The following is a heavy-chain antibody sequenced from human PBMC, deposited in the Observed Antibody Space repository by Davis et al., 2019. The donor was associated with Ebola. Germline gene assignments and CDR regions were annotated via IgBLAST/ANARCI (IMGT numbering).Heavy chain of an antibody. J-gene: IGHJ6*02. CDR1: GFTFSGSA. V-gene: IGHV3-73*01. Sequence: ESLKISCAASGFTFSGSAMHWVRQASGKGLEWVGRIRSKANSYATAYAASVKGRFTISRDDSKNTAYLQMNSLKTEDTAVYYCTSRIAARSVDYYYYGMDVWGQGTTVTVSS. CDR2: IRSKANSYAT. D-gene: IGHD6-6*01. CDR3: TSRIAARSVDYYYYGMDV.